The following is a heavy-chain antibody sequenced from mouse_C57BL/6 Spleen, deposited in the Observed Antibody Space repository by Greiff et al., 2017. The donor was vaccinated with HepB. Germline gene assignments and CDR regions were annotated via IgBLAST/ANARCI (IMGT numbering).Heavy chain of an antibody. D-gene: IGHD6-1*01. Sequence: EVMLVESGGGLVKPGGSLKLSCAASGFTFSDYGMHWVRQAPEKGLEWVAYISSGSSTYYYADTVKGRFTISRDNAKNTLFLQMTSLRSEDTAMYYCARCLLYYDAMDYWGQGTSGTVSS. J-gene: IGHJ4*01. V-gene: IGHV5-17*01. CDR2: ISSGSSTY. CDR3: ARCLLYYDAMDY. CDR1: GFTFSDYG.